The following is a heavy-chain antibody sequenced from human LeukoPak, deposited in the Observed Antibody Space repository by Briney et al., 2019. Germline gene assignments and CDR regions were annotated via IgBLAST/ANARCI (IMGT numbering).Heavy chain of an antibody. CDR1: GDSISGYY. CDR3: ARRGQGYWESYYLDY. Sequence: PSETLSLTCSVSGDSISGYYWSWIRQPPGKGLEWLGDIYYSGGTNYSPSLKSRVTMSFDTSKKQFSLKLTSVTAADTVVYYCARRGQGYWESYYLDYWGLGPLVTVSS. J-gene: IGHJ4*02. D-gene: IGHD2-15*01. V-gene: IGHV4-59*12. CDR2: IYYSGGT.